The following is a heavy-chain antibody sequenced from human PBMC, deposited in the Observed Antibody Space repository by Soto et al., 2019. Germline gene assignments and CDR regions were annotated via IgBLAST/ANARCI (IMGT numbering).Heavy chain of an antibody. J-gene: IGHJ6*02. CDR1: GGSISSSSYY. CDR3: ARRRGYCSGGSCFLEDYYYYGMDV. D-gene: IGHD2-15*01. CDR2: IYYSGST. Sequence: SETLSLTCTVSGGSISSSSYYWGWIRQPPGKGLEWIGSIYYSGSTYYNPSLKSRVTISVDTSKNQSSLKLSSVTAADTAVYYCARRRGYCSGGSCFLEDYYYYGMDVWGQGTTVTVSS. V-gene: IGHV4-39*01.